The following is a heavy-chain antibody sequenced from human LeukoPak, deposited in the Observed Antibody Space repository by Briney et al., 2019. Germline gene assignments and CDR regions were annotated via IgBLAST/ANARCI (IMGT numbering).Heavy chain of an antibody. Sequence: GGSLRLSCAASGFPFSFAAMTWVRQGPGKGLEWLSLISASGANTYYADSVKGRFTISRDDSRNTVYLQMNSLRADDTALYYCATDIQGANWGQGTLLTVSS. V-gene: IGHV3-23*01. D-gene: IGHD5-18*01. CDR1: GFPFSFAA. J-gene: IGHJ4*02. CDR3: ATDIQGAN. CDR2: ISASGANT.